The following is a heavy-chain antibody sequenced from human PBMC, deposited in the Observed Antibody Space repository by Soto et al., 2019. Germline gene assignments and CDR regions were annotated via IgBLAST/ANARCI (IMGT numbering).Heavy chain of an antibody. V-gene: IGHV4-39*01. CDR2: IYYRGTT. CDR1: GGSISSSSYY. CDR3: ARQIKAYDYDSSGSQGVFDI. D-gene: IGHD3-22*01. J-gene: IGHJ3*02. Sequence: SETLSLTCTVSGGSISSSSYYWGWIRQPPGKGLESIGSIYYRGTTYYNPSLKSRLTISVDTSKNQFSLHLSSVTAAETAVYYCARQIKAYDYDSSGSQGVFDIWGKGTMVTVSS.